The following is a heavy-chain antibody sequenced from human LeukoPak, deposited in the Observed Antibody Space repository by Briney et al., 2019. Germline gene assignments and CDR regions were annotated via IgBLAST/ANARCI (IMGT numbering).Heavy chain of an antibody. J-gene: IGHJ4*02. CDR2: INYSGNT. CDR1: GGSISSYY. CDR3: AREERYYDFWRGLGD. Sequence: SETLSLTCTVSGGSISSYYWSWIRQPPGKGLEWIGHINYSGNTNYNPSLKSRVTISVDTSKNQSSLKLTSVTAADTAVYYCAREERYYDFWRGLGDWGQGTLVTVSS. V-gene: IGHV4-59*01. D-gene: IGHD3-3*01.